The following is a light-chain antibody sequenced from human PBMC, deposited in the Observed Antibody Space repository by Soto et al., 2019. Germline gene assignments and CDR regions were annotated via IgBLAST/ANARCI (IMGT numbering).Light chain of an antibody. CDR2: EVN. CDR1: SSDVGGSNH. J-gene: IGLJ1*01. V-gene: IGLV2-14*01. CDR3: NSQTRSGIRV. Sequence: QSALTQPASVSGSPGQSITISCTGTSSDVGGSNHVSWYQHHPGKVPKVLIYEVNFRPSGVSNRFPGSKSGYTASLTISGLQAEDEADYYCNSQTRSGIRVFGTGTKVTVL.